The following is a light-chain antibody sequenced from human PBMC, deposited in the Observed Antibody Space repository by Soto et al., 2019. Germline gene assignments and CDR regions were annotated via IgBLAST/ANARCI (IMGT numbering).Light chain of an antibody. CDR3: QQSYSTAGT. J-gene: IGKJ1*01. CDR2: AAS. CDR1: QSISSY. Sequence: IQRTKYRSTVSASVGDRVTITCRASQSISSYLTWYQQKPGKAPKLLIYAASSLQSGVPSRFSGSGSGTEFTLTISSLQPEEFAPYYCQQSYSTAGTFGQGTKVDIK. V-gene: IGKV1-39*01.